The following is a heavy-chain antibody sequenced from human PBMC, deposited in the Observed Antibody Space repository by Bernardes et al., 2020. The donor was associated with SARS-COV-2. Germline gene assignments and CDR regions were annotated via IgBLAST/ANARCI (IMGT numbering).Heavy chain of an antibody. CDR2: INTDGSSS. Sequence: GGSLRLSCAASGFTSSSYWMHWVRQAPGKGLVWVSRINTDGSSSNYADFVKGRFTISRDNAKNTLYLQMNSLRAEDTAVYYCARSAFISGQNYFFDYWDQGSLVTVSS. D-gene: IGHD3-3*02. J-gene: IGHJ4*02. CDR1: GFTSSSYW. CDR3: ARSAFISGQNYFFDY. V-gene: IGHV3-74*01.